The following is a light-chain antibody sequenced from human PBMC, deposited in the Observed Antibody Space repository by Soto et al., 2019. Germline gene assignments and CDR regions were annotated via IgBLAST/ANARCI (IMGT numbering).Light chain of an antibody. CDR1: QSIRHY. Sequence: DIQMTHSPPTLSASVGDRVTITCRASQSIRHYLAWYQQMPGKAPKLLIYGASTLQSGVPLRFSGSGSGTEFTLTISSLQPDDFGTYFCQHHNSYSQTFGQGTKVDIK. J-gene: IGKJ1*01. CDR3: QHHNSYSQT. V-gene: IGKV1-5*01. CDR2: GAS.